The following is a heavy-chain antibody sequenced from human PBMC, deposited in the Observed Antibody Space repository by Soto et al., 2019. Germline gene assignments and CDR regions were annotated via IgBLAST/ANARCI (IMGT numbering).Heavy chain of an antibody. CDR1: GDTFTTYD. V-gene: IGHV1-8*01. J-gene: IGHJ4*02. CDR3: ARGRASGSYYLLDY. CDR2: INPNSGNI. Sequence: ASVKVSCKASGDTFTTYDINWVRQATGHGLEWMGWINPNSGNIDYAQRFQGRVTMTRDTAIRTAYMEVSSLRSDDTAVYYCARGRASGSYYLLDYWGQGTLVTV. D-gene: IGHD3-10*01.